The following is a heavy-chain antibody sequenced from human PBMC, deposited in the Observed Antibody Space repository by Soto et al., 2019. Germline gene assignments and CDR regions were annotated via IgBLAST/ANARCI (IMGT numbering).Heavy chain of an antibody. Sequence: ASETLSLTCTVSGDSISTHYWSWIRQPPGKGLQWIGYIFYRGGTAYNPSLKSRVTISLDMSKKQFSLKPSSVTAADTATYYCARLQMVQKVIDYWGQGTLVTVSS. CDR2: IFYRGGT. CDR1: GDSISTHY. V-gene: IGHV4-59*11. J-gene: IGHJ4*02. CDR3: ARLQMVQKVIDY. D-gene: IGHD4-4*01.